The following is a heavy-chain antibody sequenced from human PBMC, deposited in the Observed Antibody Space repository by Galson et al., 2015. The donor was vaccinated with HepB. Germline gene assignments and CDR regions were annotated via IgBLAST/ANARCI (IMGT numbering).Heavy chain of an antibody. D-gene: IGHD3-3*01. V-gene: IGHV3-48*01. CDR3: ARSRFDIWSGYDYFMDV. CDR2: ISRSSNAI. Sequence: SLRLSCAASGFTYSTYGMNWVRQAPGKGLEWVSYISRSSNAIYYADSVNGRFTISRDNAKNSLYLQMNSLRVEDTAVYYCARSRFDIWSGYDYFMDVWGKGTTVTVSS. J-gene: IGHJ6*03. CDR1: GFTYSTYG.